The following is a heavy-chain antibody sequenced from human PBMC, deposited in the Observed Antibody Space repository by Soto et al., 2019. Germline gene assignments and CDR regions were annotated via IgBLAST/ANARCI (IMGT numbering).Heavy chain of an antibody. V-gene: IGHV4-30-4*08. J-gene: IGHJ4*02. CDR1: GGSIGRGAYH. CDR3: ARGIEQWLRPYFDY. CDR2: IYHSGRT. D-gene: IGHD5-12*01. Sequence: SETLFVTCTVSGGSIGRGAYHRSWIRQTPGKGLEWIGYIYHSGRTYYNPPLKSRVTISVDTSKNQFSLKLSSVTAADTAVYYCARGIEQWLRPYFDYWGQGTLVTVSS.